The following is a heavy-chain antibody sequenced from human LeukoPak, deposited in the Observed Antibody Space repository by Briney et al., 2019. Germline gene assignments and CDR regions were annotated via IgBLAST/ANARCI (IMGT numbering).Heavy chain of an antibody. CDR2: ISYDGSNK. CDR3: AKTYPSGSYHDGCDY. Sequence: GGSLRLSCAASGFTFSSYGMHWVRQAPGKGLEWVAVISYDGSNKYYADSVKGRFTISRDNSKNTLYLQMNSLRAEDTAVYYCAKTYPSGSYHDGCDYWGQGTLVTVSS. D-gene: IGHD1-26*01. CDR1: GFTFSSYG. J-gene: IGHJ4*02. V-gene: IGHV3-30*18.